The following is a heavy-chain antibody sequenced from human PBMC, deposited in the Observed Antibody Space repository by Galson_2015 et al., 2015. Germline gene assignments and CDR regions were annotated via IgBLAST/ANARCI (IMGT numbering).Heavy chain of an antibody. V-gene: IGHV5-51*01. J-gene: IGHJ4*02. CDR2: IYPYDSDT. D-gene: IGHD4-17*01. CDR1: GYSFNTYW. CDR3: AGRPYGTDSGMFYDY. Sequence: QSGAEVKKPGESLTISCKGSGYSFNTYWIAWVRQMPGKGLERMGIIYPYDSDTRYSPSFQGQVTISADKSITTAYLQWSSLTASDTAMYYCAGRPYGTDSGMFYDYWGQGTLVTVSS.